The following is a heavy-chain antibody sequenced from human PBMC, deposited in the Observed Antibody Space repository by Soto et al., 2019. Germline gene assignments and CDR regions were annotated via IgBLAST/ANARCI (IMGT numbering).Heavy chain of an antibody. D-gene: IGHD3-22*01. V-gene: IGHV4-59*01. J-gene: IGHJ4*02. Sequence: QVQLQESGPGLVKPSETLSLTCTVSGGSISSYYWSWIRQPPGKGLEWIGYIYYSGSTNYNPSLKSRFTISVDTSKNQFSLKLSSVTAADTAVYYCARSSSGYYYVPPANYWGQGTLVTVSS. CDR1: GGSISSYY. CDR3: ARSSSGYYYVPPANY. CDR2: IYYSGST.